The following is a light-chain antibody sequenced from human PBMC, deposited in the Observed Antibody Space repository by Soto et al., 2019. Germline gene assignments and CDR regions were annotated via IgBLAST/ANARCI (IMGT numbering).Light chain of an antibody. Sequence: QPVLTQPPSVSGAPGERVTLSCTGSSSNIGAGYDVHWYQQFPRTAPKLLIFDNNNRPSGVPDRFSGSKSGTSASLAITGLQTEDEADYYCQSYDISLSGVVFGGGTKLTVL. CDR1: SSNIGAGYD. CDR3: QSYDISLSGVV. J-gene: IGLJ2*01. V-gene: IGLV1-40*01. CDR2: DNN.